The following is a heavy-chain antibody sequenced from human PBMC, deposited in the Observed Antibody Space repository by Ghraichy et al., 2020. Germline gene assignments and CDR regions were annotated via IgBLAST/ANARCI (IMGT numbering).Heavy chain of an antibody. CDR3: ANAANYYDSSGYDFDTNWFDP. Sequence: GSLNISCAASGFTFSSFAMSWVRQAPGKGLEWVSTISGSGGSTYYAESVKGRFTISRDNSKNTLYLQMNSLRAEDTAVYFCANAANYYDSSGYDFDTNWFDPWGHGTLVTVSS. V-gene: IGHV3-23*01. CDR2: ISGSGGST. CDR1: GFTFSSFA. J-gene: IGHJ5*02. D-gene: IGHD3-22*01.